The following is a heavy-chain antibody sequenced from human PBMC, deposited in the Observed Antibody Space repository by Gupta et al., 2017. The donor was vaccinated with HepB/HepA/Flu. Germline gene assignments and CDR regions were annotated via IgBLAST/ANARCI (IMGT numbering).Heavy chain of an antibody. V-gene: IGHV3-33*01. J-gene: IGHJ6*02. CDR1: GFTFSSSG. D-gene: IGHD7-27*01. CDR2: IWDDGSNK. CDR3: ARESPGPATGDHGMDV. Sequence: QVQLVESGGGVVQPGRSLRLSCAASGFTFSSSGMHWVRQAPGKGLEWVAFIWDDGSNKYYADSVKGRFTISRDNSKNTLYLQMNSLRVEDTAVYYCARESPGPATGDHGMDVWGQGTTVTVS.